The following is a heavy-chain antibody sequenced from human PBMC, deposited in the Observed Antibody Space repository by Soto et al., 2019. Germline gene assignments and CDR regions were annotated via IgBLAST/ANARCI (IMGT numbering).Heavy chain of an antibody. CDR3: ARQLVAYGYLDAFDI. CDR2: VFYSGST. J-gene: IGHJ3*02. V-gene: IGHV4-39*01. D-gene: IGHD2-8*02. Sequence: QLQLQESGPGLVKPSETLSLTCTVSGGSISSSSYYWGWIRQPPGKGLEWIGSVFYSGSTYYNPSLKSRVTISVDTSKNQFSLKLSSVTAADTAVYYCARQLVAYGYLDAFDIWGQGTMVTVSS. CDR1: GGSISSSSYY.